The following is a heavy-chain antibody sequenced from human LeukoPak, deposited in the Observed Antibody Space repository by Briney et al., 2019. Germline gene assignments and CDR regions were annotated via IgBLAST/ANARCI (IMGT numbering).Heavy chain of an antibody. D-gene: IGHD2-15*01. CDR3: AKVRCSGGSCN. J-gene: IGHJ4*02. CDR2: IYSGGIT. CDR1: GFSVSSNY. Sequence: GGSLSLSCAASGFSVSSNYIGWVRQAPGKGLEWVSIIYSGGITYYADSVKGRFTITRDNSKNTLYLQMNSLRAEDTAVYYCAKVRCSGGSCNWGQGTLVTVSS. V-gene: IGHV3-53*01.